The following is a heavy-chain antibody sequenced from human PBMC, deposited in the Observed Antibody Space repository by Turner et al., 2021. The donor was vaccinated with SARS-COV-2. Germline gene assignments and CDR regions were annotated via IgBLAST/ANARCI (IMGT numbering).Heavy chain of an antibody. V-gene: IGHV3-48*01. Sequence: EVQLVESGGGLVQPGGSLRLSCAASGFTFSSYSMNWVRQAPGKGLEWVSYISSSSSTIYYADSVKGRFTSSRDNAKNSLYLQMNSLRAEYTAVYYCARDLGSIAVANWGQGTLVTVSS. J-gene: IGHJ4*02. CDR3: ARDLGSIAVAN. D-gene: IGHD6-19*01. CDR2: ISSSSSTI. CDR1: GFTFSSYS.